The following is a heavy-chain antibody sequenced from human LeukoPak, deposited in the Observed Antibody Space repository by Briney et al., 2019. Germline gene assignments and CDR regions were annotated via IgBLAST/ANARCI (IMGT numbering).Heavy chain of an antibody. CDR1: GFSLYTGRVC. D-gene: IGHD3-22*01. Sequence: SGPTLFHPTPTLTLTFTFSGFSLYTGRVCVGWIHQPPGNALEWLALIYWDGDKRYIPSVKSRLTITEDTSKNQVFLTMTNLDPVDTATYYCVHAPYYYDSSGYSNPEYYFDYWGQGTLVTVSS. CDR3: VHAPYYYDSSGYSNPEYYFDY. CDR2: IYWDGDK. V-gene: IGHV2-5*02. J-gene: IGHJ4*02.